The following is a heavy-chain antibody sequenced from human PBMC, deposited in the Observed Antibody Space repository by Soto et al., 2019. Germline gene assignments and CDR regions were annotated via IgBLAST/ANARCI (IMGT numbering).Heavy chain of an antibody. CDR3: ARDLRLDY. J-gene: IGHJ4*02. CDR1: GGSIISYY. V-gene: IGHV4-59*01. CDR2: IYYSGST. D-gene: IGHD4-17*01. Sequence: QVQLQESGPGLVKPSETLSLTCTVSGGSIISYYWSWIRQPPGKGLEWFGYIYYSGSTNYNPSLKSRVTISVDTSKNQCSLKLSSVTAADTAVYYCARDLRLDYWGQGTLVTVSS.